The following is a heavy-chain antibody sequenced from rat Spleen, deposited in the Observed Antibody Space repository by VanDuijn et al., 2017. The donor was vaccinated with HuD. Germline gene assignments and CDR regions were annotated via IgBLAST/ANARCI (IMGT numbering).Heavy chain of an antibody. V-gene: IGHV5-25*01. D-gene: IGHD1-5*01. J-gene: IGHJ2*01. Sequence: EVQLVESGGGLVQPGRSMKLSCGASGFTFSNYYMAWVRQAPTKDLEWVASISTGGGNTYYRDSVKGRFTISRDNAKSILHLQMDSLRSEDTATYYCTRQGIGTTRFYFDYWGQGVMVTVSS. CDR3: TRQGIGTTRFYFDY. CDR2: ISTGGGNT. CDR1: GFTFSNYY.